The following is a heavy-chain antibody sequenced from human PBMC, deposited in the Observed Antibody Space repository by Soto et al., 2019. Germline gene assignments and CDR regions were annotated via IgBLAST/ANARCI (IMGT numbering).Heavy chain of an antibody. CDR1: GYSFTSYW. CDR2: IYPGDSDT. V-gene: IGHV5-51*01. J-gene: IGHJ6*04. D-gene: IGHD6-13*01. CDR3: ARPRSSSRNYYGMDV. Sequence: GESLKISCKGSGYSFTSYWIGWVRQMPGKGLEWMGIIYPGDSDTRYSPSFQGQVTISADKSISTAYLQWNSLKASDTAMYYCARPRSSSRNYYGMDVWGKGTRVTVSS.